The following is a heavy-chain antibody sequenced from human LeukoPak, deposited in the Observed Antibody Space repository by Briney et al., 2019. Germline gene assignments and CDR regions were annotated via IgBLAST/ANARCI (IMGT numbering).Heavy chain of an antibody. D-gene: IGHD5-18*01. CDR1: CGSISSYY. V-gene: IGHV4-59*08. Sequence: SETLSLTSTDSCGSISSYYWSWIRQPPGKGLEWIGYIYYSGSTNYNPSLKSRATISVDTSKNQFSLKLSSVTAADTAVYYCARSIVDPAMAFFDYWGQGTLVTVFS. CDR2: IYYSGST. J-gene: IGHJ4*02. CDR3: ARSIVDPAMAFFDY.